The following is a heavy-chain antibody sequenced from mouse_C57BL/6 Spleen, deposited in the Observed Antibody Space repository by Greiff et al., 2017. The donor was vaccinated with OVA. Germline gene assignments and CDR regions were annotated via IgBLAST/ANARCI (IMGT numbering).Heavy chain of an antibody. J-gene: IGHJ4*01. CDR2: IDPSDSYT. Sequence: QVQLQQPGAELVMPGASVKLSCKASGYTFTSYWMHWVKQRPGQGLEWIGEIDPSDSYTNYNQKFKGKSTLTVDKSSSTAYMQLSSLTSEDSAVYYCARGRSHYAMDYWGQGTSVTVSS. CDR3: ARGRSHYAMDY. CDR1: GYTFTSYW. V-gene: IGHV1-69*01.